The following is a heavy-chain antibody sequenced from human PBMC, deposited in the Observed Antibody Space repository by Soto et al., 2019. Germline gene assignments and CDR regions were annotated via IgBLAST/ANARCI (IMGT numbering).Heavy chain of an antibody. D-gene: IGHD2-15*01. V-gene: IGHV1-18*01. CDR1: GYTFNDYG. Sequence: QLVQSGAEVKKPGASVKVSCKASGYTFNDYGITWVRQAPGQGLEWVGWISTSIGHTNYAHSFQGRVTLTTDTSTATANMELRSLTADDTAIYYCARASYCSGGTCTNWFHPWGQGTQVTVSS. J-gene: IGHJ5*02. CDR2: ISTSIGHT. CDR3: ARASYCSGGTCTNWFHP.